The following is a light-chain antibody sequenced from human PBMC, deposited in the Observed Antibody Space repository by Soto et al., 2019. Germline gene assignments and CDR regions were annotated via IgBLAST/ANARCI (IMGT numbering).Light chain of an antibody. V-gene: IGKV1-33*01. CDR3: QQYYSLHHLT. CDR1: QNITNN. Sequence: DIQMTQSPSSLSASIGDRVTITCQAIQNITNNLSWYQQKPGKAPNLLIYHASKLAKGVTSRFSGSGSGTDFSFIITSLQREDLATYYCQQYYSLHHLTFGQGTRLEIK. J-gene: IGKJ5*01. CDR2: HAS.